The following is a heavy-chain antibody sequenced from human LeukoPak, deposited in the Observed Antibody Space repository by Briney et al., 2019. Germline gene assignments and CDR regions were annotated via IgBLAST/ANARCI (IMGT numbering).Heavy chain of an antibody. D-gene: IGHD6-19*01. CDR2: IWSDGNNK. V-gene: IGHV3-33*08. CDR1: GFAFSTYG. J-gene: IGHJ4*02. CDR3: ARGGPPGGSSGWSDFDY. Sequence: GGSLRLSCAASGFAFSTYGMHWVRQAPGKGLEWVAVIWSDGNNKYYADSVKGRFTISRDNSKNTLYLQMNSLRAEDTALYYCARGGPPGGSSGWSDFDYWGQGTLVTVSS.